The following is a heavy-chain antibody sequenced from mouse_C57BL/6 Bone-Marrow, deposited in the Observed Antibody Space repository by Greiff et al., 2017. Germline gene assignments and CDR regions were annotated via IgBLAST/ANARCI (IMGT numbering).Heavy chain of an antibody. CDR1: GYTFTNYW. Sequence: QVQLQRSGAELVRPGTSVKMSCKASGYTFTNYWIGWAKQRPGHGLEWIGDIYPGGGYTNYNEKFKGKATLTADKSSSTAYMQFSSLTSEDSAIYYCARSAYYSSWCAYWGQGTLVTVSA. J-gene: IGHJ3*01. CDR2: IYPGGGYT. V-gene: IGHV1-63*01. D-gene: IGHD2-12*01. CDR3: ARSAYYSSWCAY.